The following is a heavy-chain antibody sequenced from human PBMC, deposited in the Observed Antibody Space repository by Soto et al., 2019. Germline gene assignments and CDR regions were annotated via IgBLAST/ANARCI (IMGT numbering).Heavy chain of an antibody. D-gene: IGHD4-17*01. CDR1: AFTFTRSF. J-gene: IGHJ3*02. CDR3: AAADFGDSLRAFDI. Sequence: QMQLVQSGPELKKPGTSVKVSCKASAFTFTRSFVQWVRQARGQRLEWIGWIVVGSDNTKYEQEFQERVTITRDMSTSTANMEMRTLRSEDTAVSYCAAADFGDSLRAFDIWGQGTMVTVSS. V-gene: IGHV1-58*01. CDR2: IVVGSDNT.